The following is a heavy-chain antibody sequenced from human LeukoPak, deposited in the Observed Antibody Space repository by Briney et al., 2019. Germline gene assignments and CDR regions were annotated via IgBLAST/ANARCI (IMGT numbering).Heavy chain of an antibody. V-gene: IGHV1-2*02. Sequence: ASVKLSCKASGYTFTGYYMHWVRQAPGQGLEWMGWLTPNSGGTNYAQKFQGRVTMTRDTSISTAYMELSRLRSDDTAVYYCARAAIGGVGSMDVGGEGTTVTVSS. J-gene: IGHJ6*04. CDR2: LTPNSGGT. CDR3: ARAAIGGVGSMDV. CDR1: GYTFTGYY. D-gene: IGHD2-8*02.